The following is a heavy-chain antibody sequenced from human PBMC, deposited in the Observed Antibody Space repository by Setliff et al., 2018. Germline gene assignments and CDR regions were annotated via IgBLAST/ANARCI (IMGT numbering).Heavy chain of an antibody. CDR3: ARGRIAAALYYFDY. V-gene: IGHV4-61*02. Sequence: KPSETLSLTCTVSGGSISSGSYYWSWIRQPAGKGLEWIGRIYTSGSTNYNPSLKSRVTISVDTSKNQFSLKLSSVTAADTAVYYCARGRIAAALYYFDYWGQGTLVTSPQ. D-gene: IGHD6-13*01. CDR1: GGSISSGSYY. J-gene: IGHJ4*02. CDR2: IYTSGST.